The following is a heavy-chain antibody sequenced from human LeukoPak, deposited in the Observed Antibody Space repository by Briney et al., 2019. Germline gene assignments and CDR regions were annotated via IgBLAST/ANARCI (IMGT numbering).Heavy chain of an antibody. D-gene: IGHD3-10*01. J-gene: IGHJ4*02. CDR2: ISGSGGST. CDR1: GFTFTNYA. CDR3: AKCGSGSPHFDY. Sequence: PGGSLRLSCAASGFTFTNYAMSWVRQALGKGLEWVSAISGSGGSTYYADSVKGRFIMSRDNSKNTLYLQMNSLRAEDTAVYYCAKCGSGSPHFDYLGQGTLGTVSS. V-gene: IGHV3-23*01.